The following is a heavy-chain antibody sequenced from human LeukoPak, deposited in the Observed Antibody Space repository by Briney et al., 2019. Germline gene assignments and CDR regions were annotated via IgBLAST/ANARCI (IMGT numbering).Heavy chain of an antibody. V-gene: IGHV3-23*01. CDR1: GLTFSSYA. CDR2: ISGSGGST. J-gene: IGHJ4*02. Sequence: GGSLRLSCAASGLTFSSYAMSWVRQAPGKGLEWVSAISGSGGSTYYADSVKGRFTISRDNSKNTLYLQMNSLRAEDTAVYYCLTHGYSYANEGAGDYWGQGTLVAVSS. CDR3: LTHGYSYANEGAGDY. D-gene: IGHD5-18*01.